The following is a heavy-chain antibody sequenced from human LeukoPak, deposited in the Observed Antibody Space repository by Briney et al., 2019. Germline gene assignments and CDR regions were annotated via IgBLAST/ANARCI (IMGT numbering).Heavy chain of an antibody. V-gene: IGHV1-69*13. CDR1: GGTFSSYA. D-gene: IGHD2-21*01. CDR3: ARDRGEGLFDP. CDR2: IIPIFGTA. Sequence: GAAVKVSCKASGGTFSSYAISWVRQAPGQGLEWMGGIIPIFGTANYAQKFQGRVTITADESTSTAYMELSSLRSEDTAVYYCARDRGEGLFDPGGQETGDTVSS. J-gene: IGHJ5*02.